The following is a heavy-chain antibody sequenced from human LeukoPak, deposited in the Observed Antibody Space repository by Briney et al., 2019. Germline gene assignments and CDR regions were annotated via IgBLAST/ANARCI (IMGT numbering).Heavy chain of an antibody. CDR1: GFTFRSYW. D-gene: IGHD3-10*01. CDR3: ERDVAGSLDY. Sequence: GGSLRLSCAASGFTFRSYWMAWVRQAPGKGLEWVANIKEDESAKHQADSVKGRFTISRDNAQNSVYLQMSSLRGEDTAVYYCERDVAGSLDYWGQGTLVTVSS. V-gene: IGHV3-7*01. J-gene: IGHJ4*02. CDR2: IKEDESAK.